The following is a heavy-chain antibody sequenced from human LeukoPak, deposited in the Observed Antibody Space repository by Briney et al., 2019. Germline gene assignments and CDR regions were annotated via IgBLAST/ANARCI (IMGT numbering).Heavy chain of an antibody. CDR3: VSWTSDY. V-gene: IGHV3-72*01. CDR1: GFTLSDHY. J-gene: IGHJ4*02. D-gene: IGHD3/OR15-3a*01. CDR2: SRNKDNSYTP. Sequence: GGSLRLSCAASGFTLSDHYMDWLRQAPGKGLEWVGRSRNKDNSYTPEYAASVKGRFTISRDDSKNSLYLQMNSLKTEDTAVYYCVSWTSDYWGQGTLVTVSS.